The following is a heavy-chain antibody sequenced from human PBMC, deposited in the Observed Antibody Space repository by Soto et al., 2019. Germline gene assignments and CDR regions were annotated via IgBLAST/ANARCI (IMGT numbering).Heavy chain of an antibody. CDR2: IIPIFGTA. CDR3: ARVAGTKYYYYYYGMDV. J-gene: IGHJ6*02. V-gene: IGHV1-69*13. D-gene: IGHD1-1*01. Sequence: ASVKVSCKASGGTFSSYAISWVRQAPGQGLEWMGGIIPIFGTANYAQKFQGRVTITADESTSTAYMELSSLRSEDTAVYYCARVAGTKYYYYYYGMDVWGQGTTVTVSS. CDR1: GGTFSSYA.